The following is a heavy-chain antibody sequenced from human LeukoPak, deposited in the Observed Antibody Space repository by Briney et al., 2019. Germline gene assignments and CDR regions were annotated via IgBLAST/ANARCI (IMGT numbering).Heavy chain of an antibody. D-gene: IGHD3-22*01. J-gene: IGHJ3*02. Sequence: GGSLRLSCAASGFTFSSYGMHWVRQAPGKGLEWVAFIRYDGSNKYYADSVKGRFTISRDNSKNTLYLQMNSLRAEDTAVYYCAKGVFFYDSRGAFDIWGQGTMVTVSS. CDR2: IRYDGSNK. V-gene: IGHV3-30*02. CDR3: AKGVFFYDSRGAFDI. CDR1: GFTFSSYG.